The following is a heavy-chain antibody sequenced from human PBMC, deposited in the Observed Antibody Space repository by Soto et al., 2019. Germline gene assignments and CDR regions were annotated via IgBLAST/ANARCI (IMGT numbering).Heavy chain of an antibody. CDR3: ARDETGTTPFDY. J-gene: IGHJ4*02. Sequence: QVQLVQSGAEVKKPGASVKVSCKASGYSFTNYGISWVRQAPGQGLEWMGWISGYNGNTNYAQNLQGRVTMTTDTSTATGDMELRSLRSDDTAVYYCARDETGTTPFDYWGQGTLVTVSS. D-gene: IGHD1-7*01. CDR2: ISGYNGNT. V-gene: IGHV1-18*01. CDR1: GYSFTNYG.